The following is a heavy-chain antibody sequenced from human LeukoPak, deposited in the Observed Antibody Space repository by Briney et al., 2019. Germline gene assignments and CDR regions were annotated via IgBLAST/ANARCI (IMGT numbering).Heavy chain of an antibody. CDR1: GFTLGKYW. Sequence: GGSLRLSCAASGFTLGKYWMHWVRQTSGKGLEWVSVIYSCGSTYYADSVKGRFTISRDNSKNTLYLQMNSLRAEDTAVYYCATEKYDFWSGYSPFDYWGQGTLVTVSS. V-gene: IGHV3-66*01. J-gene: IGHJ4*02. D-gene: IGHD3-3*01. CDR2: IYSCGST. CDR3: ATEKYDFWSGYSPFDY.